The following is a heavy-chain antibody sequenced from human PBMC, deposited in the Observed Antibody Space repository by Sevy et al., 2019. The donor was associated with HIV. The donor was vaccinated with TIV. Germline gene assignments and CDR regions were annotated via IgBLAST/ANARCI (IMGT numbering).Heavy chain of an antibody. J-gene: IGHJ4*02. CDR3: AKAGIAVAGTFDLFYLDY. D-gene: IGHD6-19*01. Sequence: GGSVRLSCAASGFTFSSYAMTWVRQAPGRGLEWVSFISASGGSTYYADSVKGRFTIYRDNSKNTLYLQMNSLRAEDTAVYYCAKAGIAVAGTFDLFYLDYWGQGTLVTVSS. V-gene: IGHV3-23*01. CDR2: ISASGGST. CDR1: GFTFSSYA.